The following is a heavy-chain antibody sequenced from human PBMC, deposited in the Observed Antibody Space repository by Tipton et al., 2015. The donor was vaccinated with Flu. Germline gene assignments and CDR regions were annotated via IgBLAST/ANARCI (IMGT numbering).Heavy chain of an antibody. V-gene: IGHV4-38-2*02. D-gene: IGHD3-10*02. CDR3: ARHTGDSVRGVIDY. CDR2: IFRTGST. Sequence: LRLSCSISGDSISSRYYWGWIRQPPGKGLEWIGNIFRTGSTYHNPSLKSRLTISVDTSKNQFSLRLSSVTAADTAVYYCARHTGDSVRGVIDYWGQGTLVTVSS. J-gene: IGHJ4*02. CDR1: GDSISSRYY.